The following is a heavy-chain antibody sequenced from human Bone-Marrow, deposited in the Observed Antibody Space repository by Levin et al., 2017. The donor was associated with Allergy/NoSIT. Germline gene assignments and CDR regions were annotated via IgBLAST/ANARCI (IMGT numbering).Heavy chain of an antibody. CDR1: GYTFTSYD. CDR3: ARAIPGGARDP. Sequence: GGSLRLSCKASGYTFTSYDINWVRQATGQGLEWMGWMDPNSGNTGYAERFQGRVTMTRNTSISTAYMELSSLRSEDTAVYYCARAIPGGARDPWGQGTLVTVSS. V-gene: IGHV1-8*01. J-gene: IGHJ5*02. D-gene: IGHD3-10*01. CDR2: MDPNSGNT.